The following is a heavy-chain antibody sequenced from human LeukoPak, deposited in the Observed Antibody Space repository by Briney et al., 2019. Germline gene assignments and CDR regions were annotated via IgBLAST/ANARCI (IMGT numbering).Heavy chain of an antibody. CDR2: ISWNSGSI. J-gene: IGHJ5*02. D-gene: IGHD6-6*01. CDR3: ATSMAGHNWFDP. V-gene: IGHV3-9*01. Sequence: GGSLRLSCAASGFTFDDYAMHWVRQAPGKGLEWVSGISWNSGSIGYADSVKGRFTISRDNAKNTLYLQMNSLRAEDTAVYYCATSMAGHNWFDPWGQGTLVTVSS. CDR1: GFTFDDYA.